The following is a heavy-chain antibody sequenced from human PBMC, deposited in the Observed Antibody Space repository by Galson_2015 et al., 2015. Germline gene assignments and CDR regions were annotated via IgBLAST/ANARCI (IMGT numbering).Heavy chain of an antibody. V-gene: IGHV4-31*03. Sequence: TLSLTCTVSGGSISSGAYYWSWIRQHPGKGLEWIAYIQYSGSAYYNPSLKSRVAISVDTSKNQFYMKLSSVTAADTAVYYCARDSSRGRLGFEYWGQGTLVTVSS. CDR3: ARDSSRGRLGFEY. CDR2: IQYSGSA. J-gene: IGHJ4*02. CDR1: GGSISSGAYY. D-gene: IGHD3-16*01.